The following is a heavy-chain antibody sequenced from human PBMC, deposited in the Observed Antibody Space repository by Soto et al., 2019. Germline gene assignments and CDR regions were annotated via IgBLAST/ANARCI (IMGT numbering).Heavy chain of an antibody. J-gene: IGHJ6*02. CDR2: IYYSGST. CDR3: ARGDIVVVPAATPADYGMDV. V-gene: IGHV4-59*01. D-gene: IGHD2-2*01. Sequence: QVQLQESGPGLVKPSETLSLTCTVSGGSISSYYWSWIRQPPGKGLEWIGYIYYSGSTNYNPSLQSRVPISGDTSKNQFSLKLSSVTAADTAVYYCARGDIVVVPAATPADYGMDVWGQGTTVTVSS. CDR1: GGSISSYY.